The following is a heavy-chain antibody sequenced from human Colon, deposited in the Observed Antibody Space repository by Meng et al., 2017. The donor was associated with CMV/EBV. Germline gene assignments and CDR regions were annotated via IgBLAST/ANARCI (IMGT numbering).Heavy chain of an antibody. J-gene: IGHJ4*02. Sequence: ASVKVSCKASGYSVSDKYLHWVRQAPGQGLEWMGWIKPHSDVTNYGKRFQGRVSMTRDASMNTAYMELSSLRSDDTAVYYCAILTVAAPFDYWGQGTLVTVSS. V-gene: IGHV1-2*02. CDR2: IKPHSDVT. CDR1: GYSVSDKY. CDR3: AILTVAAPFDY. D-gene: IGHD6-6*01.